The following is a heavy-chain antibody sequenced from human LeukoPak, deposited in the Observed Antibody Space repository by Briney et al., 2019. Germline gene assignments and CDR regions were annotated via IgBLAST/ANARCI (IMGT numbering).Heavy chain of an antibody. CDR1: GYTFTGYY. Sequence: ASVKVSCKASGYTFTGYYMHWVRQAPGQGLEWMGWINPNSGGTNYAQKFQGRVTITMDTSISTAYMELSRLRSDDTAVYYCARELTQGPQFLAHDYWGQGTLVTVSS. CDR2: INPNSGGT. V-gene: IGHV1-2*02. CDR3: ARELTQGPQFLAHDY. J-gene: IGHJ4*02. D-gene: IGHD4-11*01.